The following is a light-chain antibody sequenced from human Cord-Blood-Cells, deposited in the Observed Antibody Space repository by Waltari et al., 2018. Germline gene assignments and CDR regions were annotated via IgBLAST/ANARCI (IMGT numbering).Light chain of an antibody. CDR2: DAS. CDR3: QQRSNWPLLT. J-gene: IGKJ4*01. V-gene: IGKV3-11*01. CDR1: QSVSSY. Sequence: EIVLTQSPATLSLSPGERATLSCRASQSVSSYLAWYQQKPGQAPRLLIDDASNRATGIPARFRGSGSGTDFTLTISSLEPGDFAVYYGQQRSNWPLLTFGGGTKVEIK.